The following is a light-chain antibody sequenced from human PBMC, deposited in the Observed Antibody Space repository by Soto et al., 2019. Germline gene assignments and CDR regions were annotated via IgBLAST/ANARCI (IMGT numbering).Light chain of an antibody. CDR1: TSDVGGYNY. V-gene: IGLV2-11*01. CDR3: CSYAGSYNYV. CDR2: DVT. J-gene: IGLJ1*01. Sequence: QSVLTQPHSVSGSPGQSVTISCTGTTSDVGGYNYVSWYQQHPGKAPKLIIFDVTKRPSGVPDRFSGSKSGNTASLTISGLLAEDEADYYCCSYAGSYNYVFGTGTKVTVL.